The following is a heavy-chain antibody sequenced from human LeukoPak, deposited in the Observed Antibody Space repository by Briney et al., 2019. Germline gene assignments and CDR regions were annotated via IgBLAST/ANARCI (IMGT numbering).Heavy chain of an antibody. V-gene: IGHV1-2*02. Sequence: ASVTVSCTASGYTFTGYYMHWVRQAPGQGLEWMGWINPNSGGTNYAQKFQGRVTMTRDTSISTAYMELNTLRSDDTAVYYCARGDSYGYSYWGQGTLVTVSS. D-gene: IGHD5-18*01. CDR2: INPNSGGT. CDR1: GYTFTGYY. CDR3: ARGDSYGYSY. J-gene: IGHJ4*02.